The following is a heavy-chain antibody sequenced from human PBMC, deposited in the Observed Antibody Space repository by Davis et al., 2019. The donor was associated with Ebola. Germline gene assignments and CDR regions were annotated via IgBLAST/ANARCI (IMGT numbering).Heavy chain of an antibody. Sequence: ASVKVSCKTSGYTFTSYYMHWVRQAPGQGLEWMGWINPNSGGTNYAQKFQGRVTMTRDTSISTAYMELSRLRSDDTAVYYCARVGDIVVVPAAKRNRYNWFDPWGQGTLVTVSS. CDR1: GYTFTSYY. CDR3: ARVGDIVVVPAAKRNRYNWFDP. J-gene: IGHJ5*02. CDR2: INPNSGGT. D-gene: IGHD2-2*01. V-gene: IGHV1-2*02.